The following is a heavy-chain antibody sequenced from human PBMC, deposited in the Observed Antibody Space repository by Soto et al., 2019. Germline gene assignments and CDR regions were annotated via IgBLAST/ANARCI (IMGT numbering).Heavy chain of an antibody. CDR1: EFTFINYA. J-gene: IGHJ6*02. CDR3: ARDGVLYSGESNYHYGMDF. CDR2: ISYDGSNK. D-gene: IGHD3-10*01. V-gene: IGHV3-30-3*01. Sequence: GGTLTHSCAASEFTFINYAMHSVRQAPGKGLEWVAVISYDGSNKYYADSVKGRFTISRDNSKNTLYLQMNSLRAEDTAVYYCARDGVLYSGESNYHYGMDFSGQGTTVT.